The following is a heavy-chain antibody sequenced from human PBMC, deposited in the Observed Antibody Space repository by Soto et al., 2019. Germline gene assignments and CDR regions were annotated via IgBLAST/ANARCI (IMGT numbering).Heavy chain of an antibody. CDR2: ISTYNGDT. D-gene: IGHD2-15*01. J-gene: IGHJ6*02. CDR1: GYTFSTSG. Sequence: QVQLVQSGAEVRKPGASVKVSCKASGYTFSTSGMSWLRQAPGQGLEWMGWISTYNGDTNDAPKFQDRVTMTSDTSTSTVYREVRSLRSDDTAVYYCARAGAAPDYYYGMDVWGQGTRVTVSS. CDR3: ARAGAAPDYYYGMDV. V-gene: IGHV1-18*01.